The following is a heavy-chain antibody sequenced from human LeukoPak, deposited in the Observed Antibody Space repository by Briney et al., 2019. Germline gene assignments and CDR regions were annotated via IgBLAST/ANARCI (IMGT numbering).Heavy chain of an antibody. Sequence: PSETLSLTCTVSGGSISSSSYYWGWIRQPPGKGLEWIGSIYYSGSTYYNPSLKSRVTISVDTSKNQFSLKLSSVTAADTAVYYCARGKQLELLSYWGQGTLVTVSS. CDR3: ARGKQLELLSY. CDR1: GGSISSSSYY. J-gene: IGHJ4*02. V-gene: IGHV4-39*07. D-gene: IGHD1-7*01. CDR2: IYYSGST.